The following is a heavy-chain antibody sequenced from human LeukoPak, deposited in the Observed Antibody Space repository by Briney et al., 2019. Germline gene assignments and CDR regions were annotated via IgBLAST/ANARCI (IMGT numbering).Heavy chain of an antibody. J-gene: IGHJ4*02. V-gene: IGHV1-18*01. D-gene: IGHD3-10*01. CDR3: VRVLITMVRVVKPILGY. CDR2: ISAYNGNT. Sequence: ASVKVSCKASGYTFTSYGISWVRQAPGQGLEWMGWISAYNGNTNYAQKLQGRVTMTTDTSTSTAYMELRSLRSYDTAMYYCVRVLITMVRVVKPILGYWGQGTLVTVSS. CDR1: GYTFTSYG.